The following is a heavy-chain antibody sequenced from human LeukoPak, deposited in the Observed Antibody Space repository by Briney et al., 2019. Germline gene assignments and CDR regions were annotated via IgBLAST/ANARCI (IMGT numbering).Heavy chain of an antibody. Sequence: ASVKVSCKASGYTFTSYGISRVRQAPGQGLEWMGWISAYNGNTNYAQKLQGRVTMTTDTSTSTAYMELRSLRPDDTAVYYCARDVDYGDQYYFDYWGQGTLVTVSS. V-gene: IGHV1-18*01. D-gene: IGHD4-17*01. CDR2: ISAYNGNT. CDR1: GYTFTSYG. CDR3: ARDVDYGDQYYFDY. J-gene: IGHJ4*02.